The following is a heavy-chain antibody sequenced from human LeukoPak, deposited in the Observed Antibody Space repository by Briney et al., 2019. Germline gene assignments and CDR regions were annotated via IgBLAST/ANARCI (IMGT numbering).Heavy chain of an antibody. Sequence: GGSLSLSCTAAGLIVSSYWMSWARQTPGKGVEWVTFIHYDGTNNHYADSVRGRFTISIYNSNTTLYLQMNSLRAEDTAMYFCAQFRDKYVFDYWGQGTVVTVSS. D-gene: IGHD2-15*01. V-gene: IGHV3-30*02. J-gene: IGHJ4*02. CDR1: GLIVSSYW. CDR2: IHYDGTNN. CDR3: AQFRDKYVFDY.